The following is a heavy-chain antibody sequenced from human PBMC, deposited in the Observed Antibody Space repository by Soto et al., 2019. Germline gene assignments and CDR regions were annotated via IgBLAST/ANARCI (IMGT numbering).Heavy chain of an antibody. CDR2: IRSKANSYAT. CDR3: TNSRSGPYYDMDV. Sequence: EVQLVESGGGLVQPGGSLKLSCATSGFTFSGSTMHWVRQASGKGLEWVGRIRSKANSYATGYVASVKGRFTISRDDSKNTAYLQMDSLKTEDTAVYYCTNSRSGPYYDMDVWGQGTTVTVSS. CDR1: GFTFSGST. V-gene: IGHV3-73*01. D-gene: IGHD6-6*01. J-gene: IGHJ6*02.